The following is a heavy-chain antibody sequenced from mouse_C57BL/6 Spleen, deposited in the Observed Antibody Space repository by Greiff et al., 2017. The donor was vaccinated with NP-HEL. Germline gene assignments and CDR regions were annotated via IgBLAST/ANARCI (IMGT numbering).Heavy chain of an antibody. CDR3: ARNYDYFDY. V-gene: IGHV5-16*01. CDR2: INYDGSST. CDR1: GFTFSDYY. Sequence: EVQLVESEGGLVQPGSSMKLSCTASGFTFSDYYMAWVRQVPEKGLEWVANINYDGSSTYYLDSLKSRFIISRDNAKNILYLQMSSLKSEDTATYYCARNYDYFDYGGKGTTLTVSS. J-gene: IGHJ2*01. D-gene: IGHD2-4*01.